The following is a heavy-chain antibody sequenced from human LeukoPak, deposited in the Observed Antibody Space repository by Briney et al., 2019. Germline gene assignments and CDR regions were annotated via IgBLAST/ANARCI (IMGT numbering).Heavy chain of an antibody. D-gene: IGHD2-15*01. CDR3: ARGSRYCSGGSCYYYYYGMDV. J-gene: IGHJ6*02. V-gene: IGHV4-34*01. Sequence: GSLRLSCSGSGFTFSIYAMNWVRQAPGKGLEWIGEINHSGSTNYNPSLKSRVTISVDTSKNQFSLKLSSVTAADTAVYYCARGSRYCSGGSCYYYYYGMDVWGQGTTVTVSS. CDR1: GFTFSIYA. CDR2: INHSGST.